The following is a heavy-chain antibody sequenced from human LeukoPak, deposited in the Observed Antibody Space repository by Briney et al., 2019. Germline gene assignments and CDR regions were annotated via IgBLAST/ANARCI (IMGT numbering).Heavy chain of an antibody. D-gene: IGHD3-16*02. CDR1: GLIFSDA. CDR2: ISGSGGST. CDR3: AKLRLGELSFSSADY. V-gene: IGHV3-23*01. J-gene: IGHJ4*02. Sequence: GGSLGLSCAASGLIFSDAWMSWVRQAPEKGLEWVSAISGSGGSTYYADSVKGRFTISRDNSKNTLYLQMNSLRAEDTAVYYCAKLRLGELSFSSADYWGQGTLVTVSS.